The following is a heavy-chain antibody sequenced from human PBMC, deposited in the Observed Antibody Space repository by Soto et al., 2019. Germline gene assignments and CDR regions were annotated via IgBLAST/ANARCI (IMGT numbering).Heavy chain of an antibody. CDR1: GFTFSDYY. CDR2: ISSSSSYT. Sequence: PGGSLRLSCAASGFTFSDYYMSWIRQAPGKGLEWVSYISSSSSYTNYADSVKGRFTISRDNAKNSLYLQMNSLRAEDTAVYYCARGGISHSSSTSCYVGYWGQGTLVTVSS. V-gene: IGHV3-11*06. D-gene: IGHD2-2*01. CDR3: ARGGISHSSSTSCYVGY. J-gene: IGHJ4*02.